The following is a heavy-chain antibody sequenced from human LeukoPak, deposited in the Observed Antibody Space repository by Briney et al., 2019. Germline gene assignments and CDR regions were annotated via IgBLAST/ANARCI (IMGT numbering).Heavy chain of an antibody. CDR3: ARQERFYDSSGYYFYPPDY. Sequence: GGSLRLSCAASGFTFSSYGMHWVRQAPGKGLEWVAVICYDGSNKYYADSVKGRFTISRDNSKNTLYLQMNSLRAEDTAVYYCARQERFYDSSGYYFYPPDYWGQGTLVTVSS. D-gene: IGHD3-22*01. J-gene: IGHJ4*02. CDR1: GFTFSSYG. CDR2: ICYDGSNK. V-gene: IGHV3-33*01.